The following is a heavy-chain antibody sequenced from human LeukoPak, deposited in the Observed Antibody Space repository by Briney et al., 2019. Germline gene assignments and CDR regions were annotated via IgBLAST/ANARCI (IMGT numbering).Heavy chain of an antibody. Sequence: DRSLRLSCAASGFTLDDYAMHWVRQAPGKGLEWVSGIAWNSGSVAYADSVKGRSTISRDNAKNSLYLQMNSLRADDTALYYCAKGTTYYYGSTDYWGQGTLVTVSS. V-gene: IGHV3-9*01. D-gene: IGHD3-10*01. CDR3: AKGTTYYYGSTDY. CDR2: IAWNSGSV. CDR1: GFTLDDYA. J-gene: IGHJ4*02.